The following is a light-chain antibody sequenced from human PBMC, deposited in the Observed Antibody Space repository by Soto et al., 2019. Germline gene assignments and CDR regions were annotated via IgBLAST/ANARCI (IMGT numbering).Light chain of an antibody. V-gene: IGLV2-11*01. CDR3: GAWDDSLSAWV. J-gene: IGLJ3*02. CDR1: SSDVGSYDY. CDR2: NVN. Sequence: QSVLIQPPSVSGSPGQSVTISCTGTSSDVGSYDYVSWYQQHPGTVPKPMIYNVNTRPSGVPDRFSAYKSGTSASLAISGLRSEDEAVYYCGAWDDSLSAWVFGGGTKLTVL.